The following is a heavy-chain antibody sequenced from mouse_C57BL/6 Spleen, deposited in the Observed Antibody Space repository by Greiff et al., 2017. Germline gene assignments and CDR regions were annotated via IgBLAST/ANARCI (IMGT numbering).Heavy chain of an antibody. J-gene: IGHJ2*01. CDR3: ARSGDGYYFDY. CDR2: ISYSGST. Sequence: EVQGVESGPGLAKPSQTLSLTCSVTGYSITSDYRNWIRKFPGNKLEYMGYISYSGSTYYNPSLKSRISITRDTSKNQYYLQLNSVTTEDTATYYCARSGDGYYFDYWGQGTTLTVSS. V-gene: IGHV3-8*01. CDR1: GYSITSDY. D-gene: IGHD2-3*01.